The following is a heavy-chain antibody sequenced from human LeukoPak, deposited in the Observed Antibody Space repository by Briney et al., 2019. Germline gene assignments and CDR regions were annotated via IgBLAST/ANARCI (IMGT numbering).Heavy chain of an antibody. J-gene: IGHJ4*02. Sequence: ASVKVSCKASGYTFTCYYMHWVRQAPGQGLEWMGWINPNSGGTNYAQKFQGRITMTRDTSISTAYMELSRLRSDDTAVYYCAREGGTTGSELLDYWGQGTLVTVSS. V-gene: IGHV1-2*02. CDR3: AREGGTTGSELLDY. CDR2: INPNSGGT. CDR1: GYTFTCYY. D-gene: IGHD2-8*02.